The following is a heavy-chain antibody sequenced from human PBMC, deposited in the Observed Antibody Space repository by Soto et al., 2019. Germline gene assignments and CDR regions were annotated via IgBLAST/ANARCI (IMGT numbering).Heavy chain of an antibody. CDR1: GFSLSNARMG. Sequence: QVTLKESGPVLVKPTETLTLTCTVSGFSLSNARMGVSWIRQPPGKALEWLAHIFSNDEKSYSTSLKSRLTISKDTSKSQVVLTMTNMDPVDTATYYCARTPPYDILTGPLPYFDYWGQGTLVTVSS. V-gene: IGHV2-26*01. J-gene: IGHJ4*02. CDR3: ARTPPYDILTGPLPYFDY. D-gene: IGHD3-9*01. CDR2: IFSNDEK.